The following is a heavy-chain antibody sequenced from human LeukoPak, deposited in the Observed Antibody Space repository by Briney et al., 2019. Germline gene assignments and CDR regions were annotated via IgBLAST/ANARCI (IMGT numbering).Heavy chain of an antibody. V-gene: IGHV4-59*01. J-gene: IGHJ5*02. CDR1: GGSLSSYY. Sequence: SETLSLTCTVSGGSLSSYYWSWIRQPPGKGLEWIGYIYYSGSINYNPSLKSRVTISVDTSKNQFSLKLSSVTAADTAVYYCARETDDYVWGSYRQNWFDPWGQGTLVTVSS. CDR3: ARETDDYVWGSYRQNWFDP. CDR2: IYYSGSI. D-gene: IGHD3-16*02.